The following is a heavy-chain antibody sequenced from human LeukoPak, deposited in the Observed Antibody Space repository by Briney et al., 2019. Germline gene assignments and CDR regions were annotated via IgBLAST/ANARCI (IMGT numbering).Heavy chain of an antibody. J-gene: IGHJ4*02. CDR3: ARPYCSTSTCRFDY. Sequence: AETLSLTCAVYGGSFSGYYWSWIRQSPGKGLEWIGEINHSGSTNYNPSLKSRVTMSVDTSKNQFSLKLRSVTAADTAVYYCARPYCSTSTCRFDYWGQGTLVTVSS. CDR2: INHSGST. D-gene: IGHD2-8*01. CDR1: GGSFSGYY. V-gene: IGHV4-34*01.